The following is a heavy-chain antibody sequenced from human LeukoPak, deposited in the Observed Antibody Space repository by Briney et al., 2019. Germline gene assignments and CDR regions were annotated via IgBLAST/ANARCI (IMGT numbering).Heavy chain of an antibody. Sequence: GGSLRLSCAASGFTFSSYGMHWVRQAPGKGLEWVAVISYDGSNKYYADSVKGRFTISRDNSKNTLYLQMNSLRAEDTAVYYCARADYDILTGYYHFDYWGQGTLVTVSS. J-gene: IGHJ4*02. CDR1: GFTFSSYG. CDR3: ARADYDILTGYYHFDY. V-gene: IGHV3-30*03. D-gene: IGHD3-9*01. CDR2: ISYDGSNK.